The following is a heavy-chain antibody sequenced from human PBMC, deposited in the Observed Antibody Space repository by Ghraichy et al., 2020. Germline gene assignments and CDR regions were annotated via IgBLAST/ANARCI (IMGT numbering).Heavy chain of an antibody. CDR2: ISSSSSYI. V-gene: IGHV3-21*01. CDR3: ARDLAAAGNAYYYYYGMDV. J-gene: IGHJ6*02. CDR1: GFTFSSYS. D-gene: IGHD6-13*01. Sequence: GGSLRLSCAASGFTFSSYSMNWVRQAPGKGLEWVSSISSSSSYIYYADSVKGRFTISRDNAKNSLYLQMNSLRAEDTAVYYCARDLAAAGNAYYYYYGMDVWGQGTTVTVSS.